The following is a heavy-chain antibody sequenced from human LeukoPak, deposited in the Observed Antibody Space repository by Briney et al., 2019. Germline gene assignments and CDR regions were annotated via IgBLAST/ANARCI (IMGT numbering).Heavy chain of an antibody. J-gene: IGHJ4*02. V-gene: IGHV4-30-2*01. D-gene: IGHD3-3*01. CDR1: GCTISSGGYY. Sequence: SQTLSLTCTVSGCTISSGGYYWSWIRQPPGKGLEWIGYIYHSGSTNYNPSLKSRVTMSVDTSKNQFTLKLSSVTAWDTAEYYCARSTDYYDVDYWGQGTLVTVSS. CDR3: ARSTDYYDVDY. CDR2: IYHSGST.